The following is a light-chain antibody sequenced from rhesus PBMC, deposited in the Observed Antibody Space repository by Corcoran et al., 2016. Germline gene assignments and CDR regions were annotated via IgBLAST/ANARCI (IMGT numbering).Light chain of an antibody. J-gene: IGKJ4*01. Sequence: DVVMTQSPLSLPITPGQPASISCRSSQSLVHSNGNTYLSAYQQQPGQPPRLLIYQASNRYSGVPDRVRGSGAGTDFTLKISRVEAEDVGVYYCGQGAHLPPTFGGGTKVEIK. CDR3: GQGAHLPPT. CDR1: QSLVHSNGNTY. CDR2: QAS. V-gene: IGKV2-64*01.